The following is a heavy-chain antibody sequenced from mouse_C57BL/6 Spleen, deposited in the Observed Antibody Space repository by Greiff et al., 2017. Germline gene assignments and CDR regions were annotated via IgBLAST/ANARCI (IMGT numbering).Heavy chain of an antibody. J-gene: IGHJ4*01. CDR1: GYTFTSYW. D-gene: IGHD2-5*01. V-gene: IGHV1-55*01. CDR2: IYPGSGST. Sequence: QVQLQQSGAELVKPGASVKMSCKASGYTFTSYWITWVKQRPGQGLEWIGDIYPGSGSTNYNEKFKSKATLTVDTSSSTADMQLSSLTSEDSAVYYCASGGCSNLYYYAMDYWGQGTSVTVSS. CDR3: ASGGCSNLYYYAMDY.